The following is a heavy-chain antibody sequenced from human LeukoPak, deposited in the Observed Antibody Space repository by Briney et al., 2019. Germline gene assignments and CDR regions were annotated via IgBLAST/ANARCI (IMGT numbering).Heavy chain of an antibody. CDR2: ILYDGSNK. J-gene: IGHJ3*02. CDR1: GFTFSSYG. V-gene: IGHV3-30*03. Sequence: GGSLRLSCAASGFTFSSYGMHWVRQAPGKGLEWVAVILYDGSNKYYADSVKGRFTISRDNSKNTLYLQMNSLRAEDTAVYYCADIDAFDIWGQGTMVTVSS. CDR3: ADIDAFDI.